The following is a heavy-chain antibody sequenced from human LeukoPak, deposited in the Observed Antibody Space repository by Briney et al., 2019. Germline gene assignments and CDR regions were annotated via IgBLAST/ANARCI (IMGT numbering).Heavy chain of an antibody. D-gene: IGHD5-12*01. CDR1: GGTFSSYA. CDR2: IIPIFGTA. Sequence: SVKVSCKASGGTFSSYAISWVRQAPGQGLEWMGGIIPIFGTANYAQKFQGRVTITTDESTSTAYMELSSLRSEDTAVYYCARGLSISTTIFDYWGQGTLVTVSS. CDR3: ARGLSISTTIFDY. J-gene: IGHJ4*02. V-gene: IGHV1-69*05.